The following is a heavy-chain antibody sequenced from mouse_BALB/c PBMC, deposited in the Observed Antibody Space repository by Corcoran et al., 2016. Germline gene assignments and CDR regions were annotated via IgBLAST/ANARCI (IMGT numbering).Heavy chain of an antibody. CDR1: GYTFTNYG. D-gene: IGHD3-1*01. Sequence: QIQLVQSGPELKKPGETVKISCKASGYTFTNYGMNWVKQAPGKGLKWMGWINTYTGEPTYADDFKGRFAFSLETSASTAYLQINNLKNEDMATYFCARQLGSDYCDYWGQGTTLTVSS. CDR3: ARQLGSDYCDY. CDR2: INTYTGEP. J-gene: IGHJ2*01. V-gene: IGHV9-1*02.